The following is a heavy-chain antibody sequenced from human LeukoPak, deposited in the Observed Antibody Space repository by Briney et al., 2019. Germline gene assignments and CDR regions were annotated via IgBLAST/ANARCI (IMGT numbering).Heavy chain of an antibody. V-gene: IGHV3-7*01. CDR1: GFTFSSYW. Sequence: PGGSLRLSCAASGFTFSSYWMSWVRQAPGKGLEWVANIKQDGSEKYYVDSVKGRFTISRDNAKNSLYLQMNSLRAEDTAVYYCARDRTARPDYYYYGMDVWGQGTTVTVSS. D-gene: IGHD6-6*01. CDR3: ARDRTARPDYYYYGMDV. CDR2: IKQDGSEK. J-gene: IGHJ6*02.